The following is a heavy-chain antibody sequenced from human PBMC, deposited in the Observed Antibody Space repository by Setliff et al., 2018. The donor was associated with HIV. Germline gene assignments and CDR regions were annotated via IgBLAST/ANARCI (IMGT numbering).Heavy chain of an antibody. J-gene: IGHJ4*02. V-gene: IGHV1-69*05. CDR2: IIPIFGTA. Sequence: GASVKVSCKASGGTFSSYAISWVRQAPGQGLEWMGGIIPIFGTANYAQKFQGRVTITTDESTSTAYMELSSLRSEDTAVYYCARVRSGSYGGRAYFDYWGQGTLVTV. CDR1: GGTFSSYA. D-gene: IGHD1-26*01. CDR3: ARVRSGSYGGRAYFDY.